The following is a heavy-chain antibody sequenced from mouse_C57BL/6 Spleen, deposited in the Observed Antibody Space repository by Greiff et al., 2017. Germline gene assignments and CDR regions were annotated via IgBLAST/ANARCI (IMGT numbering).Heavy chain of an antibody. V-gene: IGHV1-69*01. CDR3: GCYYYGDSYFDV. CDR2: IDPSDSYT. CDR1: GYTFTSYW. D-gene: IGHD1-1*01. Sequence: QVQLQQPGAELVMPGASVKLSCKASGYTFTSYWMHWVKQRPGQGLEWIGEIDPSDSYTNYNQKFKGKSTLTVDKSSSTAYMQLISLTSEDSAVYYCGCYYYGDSYFDVWGTGTTVTVSS. J-gene: IGHJ1*03.